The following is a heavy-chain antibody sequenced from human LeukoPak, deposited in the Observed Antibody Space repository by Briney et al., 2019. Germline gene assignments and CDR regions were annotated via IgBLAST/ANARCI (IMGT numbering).Heavy chain of an antibody. CDR3: ARGVIAAGGNDFDY. J-gene: IGHJ4*02. Sequence: SETLSLTCTVSGGSISSSSYYWGWIRQPPGKGLEWIGSIYYSGSTYYNPSLKSRVTMSVDTSKNQLSLKVISVTAADTAVYYCARGVIAAGGNDFDYWGQGTLVTVSS. CDR2: IYYSGST. D-gene: IGHD6-13*01. V-gene: IGHV4-39*07. CDR1: GGSISSSSYY.